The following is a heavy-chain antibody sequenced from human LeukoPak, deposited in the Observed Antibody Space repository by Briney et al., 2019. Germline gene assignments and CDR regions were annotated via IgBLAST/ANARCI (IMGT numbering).Heavy chain of an antibody. CDR1: GFTFSSYA. CDR3: AKDCHSMIVYYFDY. D-gene: IGHD3-22*01. Sequence: GGSLRLSCAASGFTFSSYAMSWVRQAPGKGLEWVSGISGSGDSTYYADSVRGRFTISRDNSKSTLYLQMNSLRAEDTAVYYCAKDCHSMIVYYFDYWGQGTLVTVSS. V-gene: IGHV3-23*01. J-gene: IGHJ4*02. CDR2: ISGSGDST.